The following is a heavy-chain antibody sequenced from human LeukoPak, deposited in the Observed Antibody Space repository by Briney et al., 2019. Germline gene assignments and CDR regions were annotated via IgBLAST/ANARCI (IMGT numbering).Heavy chain of an antibody. V-gene: IGHV1-24*01. D-gene: IGHD3-22*01. CDR3: ATDRSLYDSSGYLDY. Sequence: ASVKVSCKVSGYTLTELSMHWVRQAPGKGLEWMGGFDPEDGETIYAQKFQGRVTMTEDTSTDTAYMELSSLRSEDTAVYYCATDRSLYDSSGYLDYWGQETLVTVSS. CDR2: FDPEDGET. J-gene: IGHJ4*02. CDR1: GYTLTELS.